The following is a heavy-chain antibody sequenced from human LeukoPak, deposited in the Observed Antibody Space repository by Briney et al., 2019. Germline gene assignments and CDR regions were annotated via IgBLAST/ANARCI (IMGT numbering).Heavy chain of an antibody. J-gene: IGHJ4*02. CDR3: ARDQIAAASY. Sequence: GGSLRLSCAASGFTFSSYAMSWVRQAPGKGLEWVSSISSSSSYIYYADSVKGRFTISRDNAKNSLYLQMNSLRAEDAAVYYCARDQIAAASYWGQGTLVTVSS. CDR2: ISSSSSYI. D-gene: IGHD6-13*01. CDR1: GFTFSSYA. V-gene: IGHV3-21*01.